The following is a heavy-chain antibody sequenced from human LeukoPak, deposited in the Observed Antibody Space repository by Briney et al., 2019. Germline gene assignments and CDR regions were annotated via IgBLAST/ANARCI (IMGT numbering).Heavy chain of an antibody. V-gene: IGHV3-23*01. D-gene: IGHD6-13*01. CDR1: GFTFSSYA. J-gene: IGHJ4*02. Sequence: PGGSLRLSCAASGFTFSSYAMSWVRQAPGKGLEWVSAISGSGGSTYYADSVKGRFTISRDNSKNTLYLQMNSLRAEDTAVYYCAKGLGIAAATTDYFDYWGQGTLVTVSS. CDR2: ISGSGGST. CDR3: AKGLGIAAATTDYFDY.